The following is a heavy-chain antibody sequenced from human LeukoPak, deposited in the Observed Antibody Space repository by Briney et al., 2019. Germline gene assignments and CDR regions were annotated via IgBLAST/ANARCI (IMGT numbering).Heavy chain of an antibody. CDR3: AKADSSSFMHFDY. J-gene: IGHJ4*02. D-gene: IGHD6-6*01. V-gene: IGHV3-23*01. CDR2: VSGSGGST. Sequence: PGGSLRLSCAASGFTFSSYAMSWVRQAPGKGLEWVSTVSGSGGSTYYAGSVKGRFTISRDNSKNTLYLQMNSLRAEDTAVYYCAKADSSSFMHFDYWGQGTLITVSS. CDR1: GFTFSSYA.